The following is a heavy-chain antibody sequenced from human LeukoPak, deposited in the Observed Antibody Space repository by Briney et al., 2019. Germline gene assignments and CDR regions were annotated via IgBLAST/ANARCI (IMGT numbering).Heavy chain of an antibody. J-gene: IGHJ4*02. CDR3: ARAVWPWGVVVTASDY. V-gene: IGHV3-7*01. CDR2: IKQDGTEK. D-gene: IGHD2-21*02. CDR1: GFTFSSYW. Sequence: GGSLRLSCAASGFTFSSYWVSWVRQAPGKGLEWVANIKQDGTEKYYVDSVKGRFTISRDNAKNSLYLQMNSLRAEDTAVYYCARAVWPWGVVVTASDYWGQGTLVTVSS.